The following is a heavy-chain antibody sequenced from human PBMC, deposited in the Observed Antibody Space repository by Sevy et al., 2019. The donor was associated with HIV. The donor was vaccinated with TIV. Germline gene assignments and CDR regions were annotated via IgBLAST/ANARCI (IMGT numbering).Heavy chain of an antibody. D-gene: IGHD3-3*01. Sequence: GGSLRLSCAASGFSVNSNYMTWVRQAPGKGLDWVSIIYSDGSTKYADALKGRVTISRDNSKNTMYLQMNSLRVDDTAVYYCAGGGTIFGLVRHYFDYWGQGTLVTVSS. J-gene: IGHJ4*02. V-gene: IGHV3-66*01. CDR3: AGGGTIFGLVRHYFDY. CDR2: IYSDGST. CDR1: GFSVNSNY.